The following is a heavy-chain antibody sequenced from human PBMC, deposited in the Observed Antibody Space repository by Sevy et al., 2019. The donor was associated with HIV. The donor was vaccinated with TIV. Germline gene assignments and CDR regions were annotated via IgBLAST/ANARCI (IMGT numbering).Heavy chain of an antibody. CDR1: GFTVSSYD. J-gene: IGHJ6*02. CDR3: AREYNWNSYYGMDV. D-gene: IGHD1-20*01. V-gene: IGHV3-48*01. Sequence: GGSLRLSCAASGFTVSSYDMNWVRQAPGKGLEWVSFISSTSSSIYYADSVKGRFTISRDKAKNSMYLQMNSLRVGDTALYYCAREYNWNSYYGMDVWGQGTTVTVSS. CDR2: ISSTSSSI.